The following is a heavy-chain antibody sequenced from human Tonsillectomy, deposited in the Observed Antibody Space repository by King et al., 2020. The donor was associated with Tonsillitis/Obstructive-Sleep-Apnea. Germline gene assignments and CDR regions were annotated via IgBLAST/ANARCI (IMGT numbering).Heavy chain of an antibody. D-gene: IGHD2-2*01. CDR1: GFTVSSYA. J-gene: IGHJ5*02. V-gene: IGHV3-23*04. CDR2: ISGSGGST. Sequence: VKLVESGGGGVEAGGSRRSCGAASGFTVSSYAMSWGRQAPGKGLEWVSAISGSGGSTYYAESVKGRFTISRDKYKNTLYLQMNILRAEDSAVYYCAKVGGYCSITSCLNWCDPWGQGTLVTVSS. CDR3: AKVGGYCSITSCLNWCDP.